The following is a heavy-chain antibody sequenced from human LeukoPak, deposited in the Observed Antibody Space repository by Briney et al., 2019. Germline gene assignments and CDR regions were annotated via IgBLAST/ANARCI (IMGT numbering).Heavy chain of an antibody. V-gene: IGHV3-53*04. CDR1: GFTVSSNY. CDR3: ARLIAVAGTRYFDY. Sequence: GGSLRLSCAASGFTVSSNYMSWVRQAPGKGLEWVSVIYSGGSTYYADSVKGRFTISRHNSKNTLYLQMNSLRAEDTAVYYCARLIAVAGTRYFDYWGQGTLVTASS. D-gene: IGHD6-19*01. J-gene: IGHJ4*02. CDR2: IYSGGST.